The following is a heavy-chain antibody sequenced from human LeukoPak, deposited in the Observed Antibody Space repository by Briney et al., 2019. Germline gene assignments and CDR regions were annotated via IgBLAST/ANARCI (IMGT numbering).Heavy chain of an antibody. Sequence: GASVKVSCKASGYTFTGYYMHWVRQAPGQGLEWMGWINPNSGGTNYAQKFQGWVTMTRATSISTAYMELSRLRSDDTAVYYCARETTGTTLYAFDIWGQGTMVTVSS. CDR1: GYTFTGYY. CDR2: INPNSGGT. D-gene: IGHD1-1*01. J-gene: IGHJ3*02. V-gene: IGHV1-2*04. CDR3: ARETTGTTLYAFDI.